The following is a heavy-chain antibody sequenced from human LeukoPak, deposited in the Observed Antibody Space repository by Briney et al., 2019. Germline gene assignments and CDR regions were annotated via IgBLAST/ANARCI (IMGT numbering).Heavy chain of an antibody. J-gene: IGHJ4*02. Sequence: GGSLRLSCEASGFTFQDYYMSWIRQAPGKGLEWVSFISSNGATKYYADSVRGRFTISRDNAKNSVYLYMNSLREDDTAVYYCAIQMTMIVVVPYFDYWGQVIPVTVSP. CDR1: GFTFQDYY. CDR3: AIQMTMIVVVPYFDY. V-gene: IGHV3-11*04. CDR2: ISSNGATK. D-gene: IGHD3-22*01.